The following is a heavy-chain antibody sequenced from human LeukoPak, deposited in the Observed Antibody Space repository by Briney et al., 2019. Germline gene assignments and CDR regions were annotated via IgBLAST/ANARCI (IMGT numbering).Heavy chain of an antibody. CDR2: ISAYNGNT. J-gene: IGHJ4*02. V-gene: IGHV1-18*01. CDR3: ARKEGDYYDSSGYLRY. Sequence: ASMKVSCKASGYTFTSYGISWVRQAPGQGLEWMGWISAYNGNTNYAQKLQGRVTMTIDTSTSTAYMELRSLRSDDTAVYYCARKEGDYYDSSGYLRYWGQGTLVTVSS. D-gene: IGHD3-22*01. CDR1: GYTFTSYG.